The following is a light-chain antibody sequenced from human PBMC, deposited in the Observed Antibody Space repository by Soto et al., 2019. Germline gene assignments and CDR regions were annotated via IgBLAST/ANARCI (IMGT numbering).Light chain of an antibody. CDR3: SSYTTSGTFVV. Sequence: QSALTQPASVSGSPGQSITISCTGTSSDFGNYNLVSWYQQHPGKAPKLMISDVSSRPSGVSDRFSGSKSGNTASLTISGLQAGDEATYYCSSYTTSGTFVVFGGGTKLTVL. V-gene: IGLV2-14*02. J-gene: IGLJ2*01. CDR2: DVS. CDR1: SSDFGNYNL.